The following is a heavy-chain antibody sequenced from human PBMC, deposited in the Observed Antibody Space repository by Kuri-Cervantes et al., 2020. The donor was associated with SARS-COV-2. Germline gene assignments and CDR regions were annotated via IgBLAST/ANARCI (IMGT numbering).Heavy chain of an antibody. V-gene: IGHV3-30*18. J-gene: IGHJ4*02. D-gene: IGHD2-21*01. CDR3: AKDRVGVHDF. CDR2: ISYDGKNK. Sequence: GGSLRLSCAASGFNFSRTDMHWVPQAPGKGLEWVAFISYDGKNKKCIASGKGRFTISRDNSQNTLYLQMKSLTSEDTAIYYCAKDRVGVHDFWGQGTLVTVSS. CDR1: GFNFSRTD.